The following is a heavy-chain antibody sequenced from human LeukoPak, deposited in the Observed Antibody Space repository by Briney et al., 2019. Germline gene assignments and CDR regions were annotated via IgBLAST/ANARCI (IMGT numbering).Heavy chain of an antibody. J-gene: IGHJ3*01. Sequence: SETLSLTCTVSGGSISSYYWGWIRQPPGKGLEWIGCIYYSGNTYYNPSFKSRLTISVDTSMNQFSLKLSSVTAADTAVYYCARLDVVIVPAHPSVWGQGTMVTVSS. D-gene: IGHD2-2*03. CDR3: ARLDVVIVPAHPSV. CDR1: GGSISSYY. V-gene: IGHV4-39*01. CDR2: IYYSGNT.